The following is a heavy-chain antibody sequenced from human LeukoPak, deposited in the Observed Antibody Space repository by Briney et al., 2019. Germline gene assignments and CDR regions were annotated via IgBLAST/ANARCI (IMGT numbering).Heavy chain of an antibody. V-gene: IGHV3-23*01. CDR1: AFTFSSYA. Sequence: GGSLRLSCAASAFTFSSYAMNWVRQAPGKGLDWVSSINARGSNSWYADSVKGRFTISRDNSKNTLYLQMNSLGAEDTAIYYCARMSIGDYVNWLEPWGQGTLVTVSS. D-gene: IGHD4-17*01. CDR3: ARMSIGDYVNWLEP. J-gene: IGHJ5*02. CDR2: INARGSNS.